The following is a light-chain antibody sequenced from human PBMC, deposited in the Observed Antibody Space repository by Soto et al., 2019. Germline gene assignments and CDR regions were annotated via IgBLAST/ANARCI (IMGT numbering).Light chain of an antibody. Sequence: QPVLTHPPSASGTHRQRVTISCSESSSNIGSNTVNWYQQLPGTAPKLLIYSNNQRPSGVPDRFSGSKSGTSASLAISGLQSEDEADYYCAAWDDSLGSVVFGGGTQLTVL. CDR3: AAWDDSLGSVV. J-gene: IGLJ2*01. V-gene: IGLV1-44*01. CDR2: SNN. CDR1: SSNIGSNT.